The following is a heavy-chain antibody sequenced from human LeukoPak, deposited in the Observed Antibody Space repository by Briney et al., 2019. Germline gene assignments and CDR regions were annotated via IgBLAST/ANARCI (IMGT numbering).Heavy chain of an antibody. CDR1: GFTFSSYS. CDR2: ISSSSSYI. CDR3: ARDPYFDWLLDGDFDY. V-gene: IGHV3-21*01. Sequence: PGGSLRLSCAASGFTFSSYSMNWVRQAPGKGLEWASSISSSSSYIYYADSVKGRFTISRDNAKNSLYLQMNSLRAEDTAVYYCARDPYFDWLLDGDFDYWGQGTLVTVSS. J-gene: IGHJ4*02. D-gene: IGHD3-9*01.